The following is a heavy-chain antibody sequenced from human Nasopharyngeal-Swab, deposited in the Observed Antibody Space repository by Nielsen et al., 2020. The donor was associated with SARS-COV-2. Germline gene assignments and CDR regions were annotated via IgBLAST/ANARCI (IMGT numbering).Heavy chain of an antibody. CDR2: IYYSGST. V-gene: IGHV4-39*07. J-gene: IGHJ4*02. D-gene: IGHD3-10*01. CDR3: ARRSWFRDIFD. Sequence: WIRQPPGKRLEWIGSIYYSGSTYYNPSLKSRVTISVDKSKNQFSLKLSSVTAADTAVYYCARRSWFRDIFDWGQGTLVTVSS.